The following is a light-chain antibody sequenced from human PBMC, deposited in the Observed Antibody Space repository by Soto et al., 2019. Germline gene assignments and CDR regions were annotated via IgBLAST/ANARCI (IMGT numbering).Light chain of an antibody. CDR2: LKSDGSQ. Sequence: QPVLTQSPSASASLGASVKLTCTLSSGHSSYAIAWHQQQPEKGPRYLMKLKSDGSQSKGDGIPDRFSGSSSGAERYLTISSLQSEDEADYYCQTWDTDIRVVVGGGTKLTVL. CDR3: QTWDTDIRVV. CDR1: SGHSSYA. J-gene: IGLJ2*01. V-gene: IGLV4-69*01.